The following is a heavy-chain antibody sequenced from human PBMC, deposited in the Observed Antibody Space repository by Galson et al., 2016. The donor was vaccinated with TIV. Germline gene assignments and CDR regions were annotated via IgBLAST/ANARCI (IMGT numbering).Heavy chain of an antibody. Sequence: SVKVSCKASGDTFNSFVIGWVRQAPGQGLEWMGGIIPLFEAHYAQKFQGRVTISADESTSTVYMELSGLRSGDTAMYYCAKCRNTAMDTYYYYYGLDVWGQGTTVTVSS. D-gene: IGHD5-18*01. CDR2: IIPLFEA. V-gene: IGHV1-69*13. CDR1: GDTFNSFV. CDR3: AKCRNTAMDTYYYYYGLDV. J-gene: IGHJ6*02.